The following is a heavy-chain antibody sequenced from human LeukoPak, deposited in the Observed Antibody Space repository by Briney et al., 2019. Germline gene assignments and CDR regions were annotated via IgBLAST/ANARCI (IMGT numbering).Heavy chain of an antibody. V-gene: IGHV3-21*01. D-gene: IGHD5-24*01. J-gene: IGHJ4*02. CDR3: ARGPNGSYYFDY. CDR2: ISSGGMWI. Sequence: PGGSLRLSCAASGFTFSSYGMNWVRQAPGKGLEWVSSISSGGMWIYYADSLKGRFTISRDNAKNSLYLQMKSLRVEDTAVYYCARGPNGSYYFDYWGQGTLVTVSS. CDR1: GFTFSSYG.